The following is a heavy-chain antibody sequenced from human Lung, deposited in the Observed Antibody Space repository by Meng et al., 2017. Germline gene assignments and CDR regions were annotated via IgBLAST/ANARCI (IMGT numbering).Heavy chain of an antibody. CDR2: INHSGST. Sequence: QSQQWDAGMLKPSAPLSLAFFVSGGSFSDYYWSWIRQPPGNGLEWIGEINHSGSTNYNPSLESRATISVDTSQNNLSLKLSSVTAADSAVYYCARGPTTMAHDFDYWGQGTLVTVSS. D-gene: IGHD4-11*01. V-gene: IGHV4-34*01. CDR1: GGSFSDYY. CDR3: ARGPTTMAHDFDY. J-gene: IGHJ4*02.